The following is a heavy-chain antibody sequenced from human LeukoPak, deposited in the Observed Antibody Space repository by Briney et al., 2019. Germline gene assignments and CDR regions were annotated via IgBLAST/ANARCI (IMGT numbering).Heavy chain of an antibody. CDR2: MSSTDGTT. Sequence: PGGSLRLSCAASGFTFSNYAMTWVRQAPGKGLEWVSTMSSTDGTTFYADSVKGRFTISRDNSKNILYLQMNNLRAEDTAVYHCAKRGVRGSCYFDHWGQGTLVTVSS. D-gene: IGHD3-10*01. CDR3: AKRGVRGSCYFDH. J-gene: IGHJ4*02. V-gene: IGHV3-23*01. CDR1: GFTFSNYA.